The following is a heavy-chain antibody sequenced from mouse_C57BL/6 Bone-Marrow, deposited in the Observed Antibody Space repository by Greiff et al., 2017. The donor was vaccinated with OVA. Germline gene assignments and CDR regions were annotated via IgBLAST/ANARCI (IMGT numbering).Heavy chain of an antibody. CDR3: ARDGYVFDY. Sequence: VQLQQPGAELVMPGASVKLSCKASGYTFTSYWMHWVKQRPGQGLEWIGEIDPSDSYTNYNQKFKGKSTLTVDKSSSTAYMQLSSLTSEDSAVYYCARDGYVFDYWGQGTTLTVSS. V-gene: IGHV1-69*01. D-gene: IGHD2-2*01. J-gene: IGHJ2*01. CDR2: IDPSDSYT. CDR1: GYTFTSYW.